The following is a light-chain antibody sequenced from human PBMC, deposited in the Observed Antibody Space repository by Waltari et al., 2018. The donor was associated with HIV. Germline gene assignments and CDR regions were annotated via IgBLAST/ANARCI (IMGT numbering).Light chain of an antibody. CDR2: DDI. CDR1: NIGSKS. Sequence: SYVLTQPPSVSVAPGQTARITCWGHNIGSKSVHWYHQKAGQAPGLVGYDDIDRPSGIPERFSGSNAGNTASLTISRAEAGDDADYYWQVWDSSSNHVVVGGGNKMTVL. CDR3: QVWDSSSNHVV. J-gene: IGLJ2*01. V-gene: IGLV3-21*02.